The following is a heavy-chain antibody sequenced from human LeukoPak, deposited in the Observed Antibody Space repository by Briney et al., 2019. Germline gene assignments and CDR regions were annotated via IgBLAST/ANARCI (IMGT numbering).Heavy chain of an antibody. D-gene: IGHD3-10*01. J-gene: IGHJ5*02. Sequence: SETLSLTCTVSGGSISSYYWSWIRQPPGKGLEWIGYIYYSGSTNYNPSLKSRVTISVDTSKNQFSLKLSSVTAADTAVYYCARRGSGSSWFDPWGQGTLVTVSS. CDR1: GGSISSYY. CDR3: ARRGSGSSWFDP. CDR2: IYYSGST. V-gene: IGHV4-59*08.